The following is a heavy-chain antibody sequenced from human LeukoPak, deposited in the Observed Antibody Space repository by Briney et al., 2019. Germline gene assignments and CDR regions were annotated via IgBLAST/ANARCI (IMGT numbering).Heavy chain of an antibody. V-gene: IGHV3-48*03. D-gene: IGHD3-10*01. Sequence: GGSLRLSCAASGFTFSSYEMNWVRQAPGKGLEWVSYISSSGSTIYYADSVKGRFTISRDNAKNSLYLQMNSLRAEDTAIYYCAKEGKTRTWNYSQAKPVYWGQGTLVTVSS. CDR1: GFTFSSYE. CDR2: ISSSGSTI. CDR3: AKEGKTRTWNYSQAKPVY. J-gene: IGHJ4*02.